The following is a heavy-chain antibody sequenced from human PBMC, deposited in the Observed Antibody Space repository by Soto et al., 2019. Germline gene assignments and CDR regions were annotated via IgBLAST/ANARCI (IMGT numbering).Heavy chain of an antibody. J-gene: IGHJ4*02. V-gene: IGHV3-7*05. CDR1: GFTLSGHW. CDR2: IKQDGSEK. CDR3: AREHY. Sequence: GGSLRLSCAASGFTLSGHWMSWVRQAPGKGLEWVANIKQDGSEKYYVDSVKGRLTISRDNAKNSLYLQMNSLRAEDTAVYYCAREHYWGQGTLVTVSS.